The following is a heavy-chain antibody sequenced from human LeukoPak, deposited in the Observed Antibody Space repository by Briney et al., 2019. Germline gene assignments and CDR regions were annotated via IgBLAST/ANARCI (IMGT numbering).Heavy chain of an antibody. CDR3: ARTTEAHSWRTRYYDYYMDV. CDR1: GGSISNFY. J-gene: IGHJ6*03. D-gene: IGHD6-13*01. V-gene: IGHV4-59*01. CDR2: IYYSGST. Sequence: SETLSLTCTVSGGSISNFYWSWIRQPPGKGLEWIGYIYYSGSTNYNPSLKSRVTISVDTSKNQFSLKLSSVTAADTAVYYCARTTEAHSWRTRYYDYYMDVWGKGTTVTVSS.